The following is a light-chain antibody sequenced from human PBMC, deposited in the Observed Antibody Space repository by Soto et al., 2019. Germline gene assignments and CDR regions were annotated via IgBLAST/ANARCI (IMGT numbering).Light chain of an antibody. V-gene: IGKV1-5*03. CDR2: KAS. J-gene: IGKJ4*01. CDR3: QQYYSYPFT. Sequence: DIQMTPAPSPLSASLGERVTLTFRASQSVSSWLAWYQRKPGKGPKLLIYKASNLQSGVPSRFSGSGSGTEFTLTISSLQPDDFATYYCQQYYSYPFTFGGGTNVDIK. CDR1: QSVSSW.